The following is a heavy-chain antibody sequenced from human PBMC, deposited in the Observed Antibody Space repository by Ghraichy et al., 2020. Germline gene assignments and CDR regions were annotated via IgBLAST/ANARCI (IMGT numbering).Heavy chain of an antibody. CDR2: INHSGST. CDR3: ARARGPDY. V-gene: IGHV4-34*01. J-gene: IGHJ4*02. CDR1: GGSFSGYY. Sequence: SETLSLTCAVYGGSFSGYYWSWIRQPPGKGLEWIGEINHSGSTNYNPSLKSRVTISVDTSKNQFSLKLSSVTAADTAVYYCARARGPDYWGQGTLVTVSS.